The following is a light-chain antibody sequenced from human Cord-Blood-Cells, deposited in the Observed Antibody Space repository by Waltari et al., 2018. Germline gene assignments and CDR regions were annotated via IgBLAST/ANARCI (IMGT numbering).Light chain of an antibody. Sequence: TLSVSPGERATLSCRASQSVSSNLAWYQQKPGQAPRLLIYGASTRATGIPARFSGSGSGTEFTLTISSLQSEDFAAYYCQQYNNWPPWTFGQGTKVEIK. CDR2: GAS. CDR1: QSVSSN. V-gene: IGKV3-15*01. CDR3: QQYNNWPPWT. J-gene: IGKJ1*01.